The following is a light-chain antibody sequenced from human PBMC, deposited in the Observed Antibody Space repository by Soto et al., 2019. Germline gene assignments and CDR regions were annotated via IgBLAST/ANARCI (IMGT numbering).Light chain of an antibody. CDR2: WAS. CDR1: QNILYSSNTKNY. V-gene: IGKV4-1*01. CDR3: QQYYSSRT. J-gene: IGKJ1*01. Sequence: DIVMTQSPDSLAVSLGERATIDCKSSQNILYSSNTKNYLAWYQQKPGQPPKLLIYWASTRESGVPDRFTGSGSGTHFPLTISSLQAEDVAVYYCQQYYSSRTFGQGTKVEIK.